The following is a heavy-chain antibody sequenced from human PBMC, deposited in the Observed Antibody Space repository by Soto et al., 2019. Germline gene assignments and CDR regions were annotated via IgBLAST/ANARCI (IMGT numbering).Heavy chain of an antibody. J-gene: IGHJ4*02. V-gene: IGHV1-18*01. CDR2: ISPYNNNT. CDR1: GYTFTTYS. CDR3: ARVADIVLLPAAFDS. D-gene: IGHD2-2*01. Sequence: QVQLVQSGEEAKKPGASVKVSCKASGYTFTTYSITWVRQAPGQGLEWMGWISPYNNNTIHAQKFKDRVTMTTDTSTRTVYMEMRSLRSDVSAIYYCARVADIVLLPAAFDSWGQGTLVTVSS.